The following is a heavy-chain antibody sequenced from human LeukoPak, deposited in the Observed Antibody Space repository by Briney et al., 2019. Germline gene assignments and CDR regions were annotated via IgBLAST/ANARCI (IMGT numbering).Heavy chain of an antibody. CDR3: ARVKRLAYYYYYMDV. J-gene: IGHJ6*03. CDR1: GGSFSGYY. V-gene: IGHV4-34*01. CDR2: INHGGST. Sequence: PSETLSLTCAVYGGSFSGYYWSWIRQPPGKGLEWIGEINHGGSTNYNPSLKSRVTISVDTSKNQFSLKLSSVTAADTAVYYCARVKRLAYYYYYMDVWGKGTTVTVSS. D-gene: IGHD3-9*01.